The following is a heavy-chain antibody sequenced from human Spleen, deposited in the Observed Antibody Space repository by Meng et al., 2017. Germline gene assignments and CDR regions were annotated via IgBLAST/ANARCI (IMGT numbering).Heavy chain of an antibody. CDR1: GGSFSGYY. D-gene: IGHD1-26*01. J-gene: IGHJ3*02. V-gene: IGHV4-34*01. Sequence: SETLSLTCAVYGGSFSGYYWSWIRQPPGKGLEWIGEINHSGSTNYNPSLESRATISVDTSQNNLSLKLSSVTAADSAVYYCARVGTVIVGANFAFDIWGQGTMVTVSS. CDR3: ARVGTVIVGANFAFDI. CDR2: INHSGST.